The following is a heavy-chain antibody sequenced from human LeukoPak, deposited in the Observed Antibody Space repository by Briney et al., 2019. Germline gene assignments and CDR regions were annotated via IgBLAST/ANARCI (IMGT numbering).Heavy chain of an antibody. CDR1: GFTFSSYW. V-gene: IGHV3-74*01. CDR2: INSDGSGT. D-gene: IGHD3-10*01. Sequence: GGSLRLSCAASGFTFSSYWMHWVRQAPGKGLVWVSRINSDGSGTTYADSVKSRFTISRDNAKNTLYLQMNSLRADDTAIYYCAKVFFNSGSYDFWGQGTLVTVSS. J-gene: IGHJ4*02. CDR3: AKVFFNSGSYDF.